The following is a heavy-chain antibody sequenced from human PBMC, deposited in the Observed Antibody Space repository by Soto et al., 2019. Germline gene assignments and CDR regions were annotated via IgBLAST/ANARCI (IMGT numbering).Heavy chain of an antibody. CDR2: ISSSGSRT. CDR3: AKERREVVSGTGDS. D-gene: IGHD6-19*01. Sequence: EVQLLESGGGLVQPGGSRRLSCAASGFNFKTYAMSWVRQAPGRGLEWVSAISSSGSRTYYADSVKGRFTISRDNSKNARFREMNSLRAEDTALYYCAKERREVVSGTGDSWGRGTLVTVSS. CDR1: GFNFKTYA. J-gene: IGHJ4*02. V-gene: IGHV3-23*01.